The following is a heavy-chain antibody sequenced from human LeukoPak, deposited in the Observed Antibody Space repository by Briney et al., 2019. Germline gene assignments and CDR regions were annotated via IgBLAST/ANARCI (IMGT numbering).Heavy chain of an antibody. Sequence: PGGSLRLSCAASGFTFSSYAMHWVRQAPGKGLEWVAVISYDGSNTYYASSVTGRFTISRDISQNTLYLQMNSLRPDDTAVYYCARGKFSVEMSIMDYWGQGTLVTVSS. CDR2: ISYDGSNT. CDR1: GFTFSSYA. J-gene: IGHJ4*02. D-gene: IGHD1-20*01. CDR3: ARGKFSVEMSIMDY. V-gene: IGHV3-30-3*01.